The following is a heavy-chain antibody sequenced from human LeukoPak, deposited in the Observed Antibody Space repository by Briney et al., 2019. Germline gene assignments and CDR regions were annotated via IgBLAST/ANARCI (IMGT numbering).Heavy chain of an antibody. Sequence: PSETLSLTCTVSGGSISSYYWSWIRQPPGKGLEWIGYIYYSGSTNYNPSLKSRVTISVDTSKNQFSLKLSSVTAADTAVYYCARHRDFYEAFDIWGQGTMVTVSS. D-gene: IGHD5-24*01. CDR1: GGSISSYY. V-gene: IGHV4-59*08. J-gene: IGHJ3*02. CDR2: IYYSGST. CDR3: ARHRDFYEAFDI.